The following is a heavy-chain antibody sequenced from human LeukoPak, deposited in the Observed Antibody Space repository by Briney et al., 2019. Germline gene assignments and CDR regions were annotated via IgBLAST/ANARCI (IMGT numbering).Heavy chain of an antibody. CDR2: IYHTGSS. CDR1: GGSISSYY. V-gene: IGHV4-59*01. CDR3: ARDAPAAKGNDY. J-gene: IGHJ4*02. D-gene: IGHD6-25*01. Sequence: SETLSLTCSVSGGSISSYYWSWFRQPPGKGLEWIGDIYHTGSSNYNPSLKSRVTISVDTSKNRFSLKLSSVTAADTAVYFCARDAPAAKGNDYWGQGTLVTVSS.